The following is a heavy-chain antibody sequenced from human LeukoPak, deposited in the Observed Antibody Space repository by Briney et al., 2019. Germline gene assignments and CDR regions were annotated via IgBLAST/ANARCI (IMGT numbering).Heavy chain of an antibody. V-gene: IGHV3-20*04. D-gene: IGHD3-22*01. CDR1: GFTFDDYG. J-gene: IGHJ4*02. CDR2: INWNGGST. Sequence: PGGSLRLSCAASGFTFDDYGMSWVRQAPGKGLEWVSGINWNGGSTGYADSVKGRFTISRDNAKNSLYLQMNSLRAEDTALYYCSRYYYDSSDYRAFDYWGQGTLVTVSS. CDR3: SRYYYDSSDYRAFDY.